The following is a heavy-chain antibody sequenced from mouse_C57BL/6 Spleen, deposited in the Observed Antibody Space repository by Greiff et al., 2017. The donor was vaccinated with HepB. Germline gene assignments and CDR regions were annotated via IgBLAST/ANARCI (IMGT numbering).Heavy chain of an antibody. V-gene: IGHV1-81*01. CDR3: ARSPLIYYGNYDY. D-gene: IGHD2-1*01. Sequence: QVQLKESGAELARPGASVKLSCKASGYTFTSYGISWVKQRTGQGLEWIGEIYPRSGNTYYNEKFKGKATLTADKSSSTAYMELRSLTSEDSAVYFCARSPLIYYGNYDYWGQGTTLTVSS. CDR1: GYTFTSYG. J-gene: IGHJ2*01. CDR2: IYPRSGNT.